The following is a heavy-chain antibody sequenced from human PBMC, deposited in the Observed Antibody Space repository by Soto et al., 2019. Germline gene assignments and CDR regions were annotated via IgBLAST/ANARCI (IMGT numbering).Heavy chain of an antibody. D-gene: IGHD6-13*01. Sequence: GESLKISCKGSGYSFTRYWIGWVRQMPGKGLEWMGIIYPGDSDTRYSPSFQGQVTISADKSISTAYLQWSSLKASDTAMYYCARHISEWQQLGGRFDPWGQGALVTVYS. J-gene: IGHJ5*02. CDR1: GYSFTRYW. CDR3: ARHISEWQQLGGRFDP. V-gene: IGHV5-51*01. CDR2: IYPGDSDT.